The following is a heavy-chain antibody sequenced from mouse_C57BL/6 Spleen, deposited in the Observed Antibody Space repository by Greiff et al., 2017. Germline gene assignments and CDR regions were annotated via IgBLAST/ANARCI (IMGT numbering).Heavy chain of an antibody. J-gene: IGHJ4*01. CDR1: GYTFTEYT. CDR3: ARHEIDGYYSYYAMDY. CDR2: FYPGSGSI. Sequence: QVQLKESGAELVKPGASVKLSCKASGYTFTEYTIHWVKQRSGQGLEWIGWFYPGSGSIKYNEKFKDKATLTADKSSSTVYMELSRLTSEDSAVYFCARHEIDGYYSYYAMDYWGQGTSVTVSS. D-gene: IGHD2-3*01. V-gene: IGHV1-62-2*01.